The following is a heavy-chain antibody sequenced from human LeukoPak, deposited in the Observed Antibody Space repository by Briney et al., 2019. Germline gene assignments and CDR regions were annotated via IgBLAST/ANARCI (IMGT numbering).Heavy chain of an antibody. J-gene: IGHJ4*02. V-gene: IGHV3-48*04. D-gene: IGHD3-3*01. CDR3: ARDGVDNGLYFDY. CDR2: ISSAGGTI. CDR1: GFTFSSYS. Sequence: GGSLRLSCAASGFTFSSYSMHWVRQAPGKGLEWVSYISSAGGTIFYADSVKGRFIISRDNAKNSSYLQMNSLRAEDTAVYYCARDGVDNGLYFDYWGQGTLVTVSS.